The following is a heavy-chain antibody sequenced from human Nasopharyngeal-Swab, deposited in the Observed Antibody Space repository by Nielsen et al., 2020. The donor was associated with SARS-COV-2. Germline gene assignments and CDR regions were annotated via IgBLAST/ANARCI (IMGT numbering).Heavy chain of an antibody. Sequence: WIRQPPGKGLEWIGEINHSGSTNYNPSLKSRVTISVDTSKNQFSLKLSSVTAADTAVYYCARVRSSRYFQHWGQGTLVTVSS. CDR2: INHSGST. J-gene: IGHJ1*01. CDR3: ARVRSSRYFQH. V-gene: IGHV4-34*01. D-gene: IGHD6-13*01.